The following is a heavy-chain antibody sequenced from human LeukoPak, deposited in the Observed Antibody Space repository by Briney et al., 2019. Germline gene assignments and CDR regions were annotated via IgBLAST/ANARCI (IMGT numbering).Heavy chain of an antibody. Sequence: SETLSLTCAYSGSFSGYYWSWIRQSPGQGLEWIGEINHSGSTNYNPSLKSRVTISVDTSKNQFSLKLSSVTAADTAVYYCARHGRTYYYGSGSYRAFDYWGQEPWSPSPQ. D-gene: IGHD3-10*01. CDR1: SGSFSGYY. V-gene: IGHV4-34*01. CDR2: INHSGST. J-gene: IGHJ4*01. CDR3: ARHGRTYYYGSGSYRAFDY.